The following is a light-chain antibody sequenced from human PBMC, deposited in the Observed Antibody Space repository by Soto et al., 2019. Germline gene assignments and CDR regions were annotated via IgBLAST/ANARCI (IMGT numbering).Light chain of an antibody. CDR3: QAYNPWHPVT. CDR2: DAS. CDR1: QNVRNW. V-gene: IGKV1-5*01. J-gene: IGKJ4*01. Sequence: GDSVTITGRASQNVRNWLAWYQQKPGKAPNPLIYDASSLKSGLPARFRGSGSGTEFSLTISSLQSEDFAVYSCQAYNPWHPVTLGGGTKL.